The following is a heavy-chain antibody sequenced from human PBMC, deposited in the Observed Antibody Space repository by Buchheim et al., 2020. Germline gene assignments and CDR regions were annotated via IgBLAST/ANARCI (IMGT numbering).Heavy chain of an antibody. V-gene: IGHV1-46*01. CDR3: AASRDGYNWRWFDP. D-gene: IGHD5-24*01. CDR2: INPSGGST. CDR1: GYTFTSYY. Sequence: QVQLVQSGAEVKKPGASVKVSCKASGYTFTSYYMPWVRQAPGQGLEWMGIINPSGGSTSYAQKFQGRDTMTRDTSPSTISMELSSLRSEDTAVYYCAASRDGYNWRWFDPWGQGTL. J-gene: IGHJ5*02.